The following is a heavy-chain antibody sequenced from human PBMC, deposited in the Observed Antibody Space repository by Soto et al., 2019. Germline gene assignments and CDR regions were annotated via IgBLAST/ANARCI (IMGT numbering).Heavy chain of an antibody. J-gene: IGHJ5*01. Sequence: QVQLLESGPGLVKPSQTLSLTCSVSGDSISNLDYFWAGIRQPPGQALEYIGYIYKSATTYYNPSFESRVAISVDTSKSQFSLNVTSVTAADTAVYFCARGRYCLTGRCFPNWFDSWGQGALVTVSS. CDR3: ARGRYCLTGRCFPNWFDS. CDR2: IYKSATT. CDR1: GDSISNLDYF. D-gene: IGHD7-27*01. V-gene: IGHV4-30-4*01.